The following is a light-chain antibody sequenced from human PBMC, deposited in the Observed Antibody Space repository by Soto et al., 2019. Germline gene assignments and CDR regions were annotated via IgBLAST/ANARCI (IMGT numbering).Light chain of an antibody. CDR1: SSDIGTYKF. CDR2: EVS. CDR3: TSYTPSRRM. V-gene: IGLV2-14*01. J-gene: IGLJ3*02. Sequence: QSVLTQPASVSGSPGQSITISCTGTSSDIGTYKFVSWYQQHPGKAPKVILYEVSNRPSGVSRRFSGSRSGNTASLTISGLQAEDEADYYCTSYTPSRRMFGGGTKLTVL.